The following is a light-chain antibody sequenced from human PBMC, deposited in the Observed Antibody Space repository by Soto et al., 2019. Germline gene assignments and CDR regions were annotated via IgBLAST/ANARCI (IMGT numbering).Light chain of an antibody. J-gene: IGKJ1*01. CDR1: QSVSSN. CDR3: QQYNNWPPRGT. V-gene: IGKV3-15*01. Sequence: EIVMTQSPATLSVSPLERSTLSCRASQSVSSNLAWYQQKPGQAPRLLIYGASTRATGIPARFSGSGSGTEFTLTISSLQSEDFAVYYCQQYNNWPPRGTFGQGTKVDIK. CDR2: GAS.